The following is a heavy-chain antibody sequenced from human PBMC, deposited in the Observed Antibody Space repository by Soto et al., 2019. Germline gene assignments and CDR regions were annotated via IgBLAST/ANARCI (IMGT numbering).Heavy chain of an antibody. Sequence: SETLSLTCTVSGGSISSYYWSWIRQPPGKALEWIGYIHYSGSTNYNPSLKSRVTISVDTSKNQFSLKLSSVTAADTAVYYCARTIVVVVADSLRFDPWGQGTLVTVSS. J-gene: IGHJ5*02. V-gene: IGHV4-59*08. CDR3: ARTIVVVVADSLRFDP. CDR2: IHYSGST. D-gene: IGHD2-15*01. CDR1: GGSISSYY.